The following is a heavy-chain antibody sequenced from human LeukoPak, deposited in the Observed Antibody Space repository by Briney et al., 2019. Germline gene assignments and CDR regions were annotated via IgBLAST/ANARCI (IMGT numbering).Heavy chain of an antibody. CDR3: ARAYYYYYMDV. CDR2: IYTSGST. V-gene: IGHV4-61*02. CDR1: GGSISSGSYY. J-gene: IGHJ6*03. Sequence: SQTLSLTCTVSGGSISSGSYYWSWIRQPAGKGLEWIGRIYTSGSTNYNPSLKSRVTISVDTSKNQFSLKLSSVTAADTAVYYCARAYYYYYMDVWGKGTTVTISS.